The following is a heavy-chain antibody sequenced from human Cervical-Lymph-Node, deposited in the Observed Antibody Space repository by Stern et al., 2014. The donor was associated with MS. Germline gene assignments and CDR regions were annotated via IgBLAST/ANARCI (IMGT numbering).Heavy chain of an antibody. Sequence: QVQLVQSGAEVKKPGSSVKVSCQASGGSFINNVISWVRQAPGQGLEWMGGTIPIFGTALYAQKFRGRVTITADESTRPAYMELSSLRSDDTAVYFCARAASTTSSYNFWGPGTLATVSS. J-gene: IGHJ4*02. D-gene: IGHD3-10*01. CDR1: GGSFINNV. V-gene: IGHV1-69*01. CDR3: ARAASTTSSYNF. CDR2: TIPIFGTA.